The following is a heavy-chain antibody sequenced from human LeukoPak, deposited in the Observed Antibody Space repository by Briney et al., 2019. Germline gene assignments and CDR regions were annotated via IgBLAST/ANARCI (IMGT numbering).Heavy chain of an antibody. V-gene: IGHV3-23*01. CDR1: GFTFSSYA. CDR2: VSGSGGST. J-gene: IGHJ4*02. D-gene: IGHD3-22*01. Sequence: GGSLRLSCAASGFTFSSYAMSWVRQAPGKGLEWVSAVSGSGGSTYYADSVKGRFTISRDNSKNTLYLQMTSLRAEDTAVYYCAKGRGYDSSGYYGGNDYWGQGTLVTVSS. CDR3: AKGRGYDSSGYYGGNDY.